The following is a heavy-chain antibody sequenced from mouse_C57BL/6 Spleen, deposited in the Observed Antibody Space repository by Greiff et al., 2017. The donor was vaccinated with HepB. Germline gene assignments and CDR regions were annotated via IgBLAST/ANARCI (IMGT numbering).Heavy chain of an antibody. Sequence: QVQLQQSGAELVMPGASVKLSCKASGYTFTSYWMHWVKQRPGQGLEWIGEIDPSDSYTNYNQKFKGKSTLTVDKSSSTAYMQLSSLTSEDSAVYYCARRILTGYFDVWGTGTTVTVSS. V-gene: IGHV1-69*01. CDR2: IDPSDSYT. D-gene: IGHD2-12*01. CDR3: ARRILTGYFDV. J-gene: IGHJ1*03. CDR1: GYTFTSYW.